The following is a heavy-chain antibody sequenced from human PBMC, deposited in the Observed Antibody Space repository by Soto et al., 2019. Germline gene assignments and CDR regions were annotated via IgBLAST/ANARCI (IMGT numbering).Heavy chain of an antibody. CDR2: ISGSGDNT. V-gene: IGHV3-23*01. CDR1: GFTFSRYA. D-gene: IGHD5-12*01. J-gene: IGHJ4*02. Sequence: EVQLLESGGGLVQPGGSLRLSCAASGFTFSRYAMSWVRQAPIKGLEWVSAISGSGDNTYYTDSVKGRFTISRDNSKNTLFLQMDSLRAEDTAIYYCAKEYLDNNKWYEWLGDWGQGTLVTVSS. CDR3: AKEYLDNNKWYEWLGD.